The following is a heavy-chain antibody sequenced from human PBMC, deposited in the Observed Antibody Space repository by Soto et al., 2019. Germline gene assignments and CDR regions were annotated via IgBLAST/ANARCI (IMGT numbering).Heavy chain of an antibody. CDR2: IYYSGST. CDR1: GGSISSSSYY. Sequence: QLQLQESGPGLVKPSETLSLTCTVSGGSISSSSYYWVWIRQPPGKGLGWMGSIYYSGSTYYNPTRRSRVTISVDTSKNQSSLKLSSVTAADTAVYYCARLGWQRWPIRPKGDAFDIWGQGTMVTVSS. D-gene: IGHD6-19*01. V-gene: IGHV4-39*01. J-gene: IGHJ3*02. CDR3: ARLGWQRWPIRPKGDAFDI.